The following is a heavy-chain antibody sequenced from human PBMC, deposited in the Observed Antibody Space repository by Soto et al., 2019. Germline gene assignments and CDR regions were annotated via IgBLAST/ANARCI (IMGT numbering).Heavy chain of an antibody. J-gene: IGHJ6*03. V-gene: IGHV1-8*01. CDR2: MNPNSGNT. Sequence: GASVKVSCKASGYTFTSYDINWVRQATGQGLEWMGWMNPNSGNTGYAQKFQGRVTMTRNTSISTAYMELSSLRSEDTAMYYCARVYSSSSFGYYYYYYMDVWGKGTTVTVSS. D-gene: IGHD6-6*01. CDR1: GYTFTSYD. CDR3: ARVYSSSSFGYYYYYYMDV.